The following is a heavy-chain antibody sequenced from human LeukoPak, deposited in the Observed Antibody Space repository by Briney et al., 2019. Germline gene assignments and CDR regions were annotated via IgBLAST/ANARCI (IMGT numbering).Heavy chain of an antibody. CDR1: GFTFSGYR. J-gene: IGHJ4*02. V-gene: IGHV3-48*01. CDR2: ITRSSSAR. Sequence: GGSLRLSCAASGFTFSGYRMTWVRQAPGKGLEWVSYITRSSSARYYADAVKGRFTISRDNAKNSLYLQMNSLRAEDTAVYYCATQWELHPAFWGQGTLVTVSS. CDR3: ATQWELHPAF. D-gene: IGHD1-26*01.